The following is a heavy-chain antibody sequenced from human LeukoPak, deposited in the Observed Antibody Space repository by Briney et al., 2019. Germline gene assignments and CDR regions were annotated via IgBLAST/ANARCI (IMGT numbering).Heavy chain of an antibody. CDR3: ARGGGCRSFSCYSDH. Sequence: SETLSLTCTVSGGSISIGGYYWSWIRQHPGKGLEWIGYIYYSGSTYYNPSLKSRVTISVDTSKNQFSLKLSSVTAADTSVYYRARGGGCRSFSCYSDHGGQGTLVTVSS. V-gene: IGHV4-31*03. J-gene: IGHJ4*02. D-gene: IGHD2-15*01. CDR1: GGSISIGGYY. CDR2: IYYSGST.